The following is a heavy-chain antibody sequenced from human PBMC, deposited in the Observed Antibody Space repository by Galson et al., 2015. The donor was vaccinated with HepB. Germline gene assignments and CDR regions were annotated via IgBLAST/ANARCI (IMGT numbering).Heavy chain of an antibody. CDR1: GGSLSGYY. D-gene: IGHD2-2*01. CDR2: INHSGST. J-gene: IGHJ5*02. Sequence: ETLSLTCAVYGGSLSGYYWSWIRQPPGKGLEWIGEINHSGSTNYNPSLKSRVTISVDTSKNQFYLKLSSVTAADTAVYYCARGAPQLPAAIASNWFDPWGQGTLVTVSS. V-gene: IGHV4-34*01. CDR3: ARGAPQLPAAIASNWFDP.